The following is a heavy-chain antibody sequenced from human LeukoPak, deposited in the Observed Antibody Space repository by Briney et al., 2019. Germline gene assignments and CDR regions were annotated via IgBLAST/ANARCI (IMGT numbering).Heavy chain of an antibody. CDR1: GFTFSGDW. V-gene: IGHV3-74*03. CDR2: VSSAGCTT. Sequence: GGSLRLSCAASGFTFSGDWMHWVRHAPGKGLVWVSHVSSAGCTTMSADSVKGRFTLSRDNAKNTLYLQMNGLRAEYTAVYYCAIEQGARGSWGQGTLVTVSS. CDR3: AIEQGARGS. J-gene: IGHJ5*02. D-gene: IGHD5-12*01.